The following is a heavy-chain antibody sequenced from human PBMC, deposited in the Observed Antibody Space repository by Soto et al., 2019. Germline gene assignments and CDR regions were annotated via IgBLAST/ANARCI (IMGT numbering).Heavy chain of an antibody. V-gene: IGHV4-34*01. Sequence: SETLSLTCAVYGGSLSDNYWSWIRQPPGKGLEWIGEINHSGNTNYNPSLRSRITISLDTSKKQFSLKLTSVTAADTAVYYCARGHYGDYAFDSWGQGTLVTVSS. CDR2: INHSGNT. J-gene: IGHJ4*02. CDR3: ARGHYGDYAFDS. CDR1: GGSLSDNY. D-gene: IGHD4-17*01.